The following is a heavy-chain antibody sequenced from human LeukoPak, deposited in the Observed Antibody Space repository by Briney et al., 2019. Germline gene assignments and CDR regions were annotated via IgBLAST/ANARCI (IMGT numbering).Heavy chain of an antibody. Sequence: GGSLRLSCAASVFTVSSNYMSWVRQSPGKGLEWVSVIYSGGSTYYADSVKGRFTISRDNSKNTLYLQMNSLRSDDTAMYYCATELAWSGAFQFDPRGQGTLVIVSS. D-gene: IGHD3-3*01. J-gene: IGHJ5*02. CDR1: VFTVSSNY. CDR3: ATELAWSGAFQFDP. CDR2: IYSGGST. V-gene: IGHV3-53*05.